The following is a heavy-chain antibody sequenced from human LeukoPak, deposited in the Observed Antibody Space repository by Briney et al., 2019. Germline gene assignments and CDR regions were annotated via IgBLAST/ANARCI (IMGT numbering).Heavy chain of an antibody. CDR2: IYHSGSP. Sequence: SETLSLTCAVSGYSISSASYWGWIRQPPGKGLEWIGNIYHSGSPYYNPSLKSRVTISVDTSKNQFSLKLSSVTAADTAVYYCASRVYGLGSFNYWGQGTLVTVSS. CDR1: GYSISSASY. J-gene: IGHJ4*01. CDR3: ASRVYGLGSFNY. D-gene: IGHD3-10*01. V-gene: IGHV4-38-2*01.